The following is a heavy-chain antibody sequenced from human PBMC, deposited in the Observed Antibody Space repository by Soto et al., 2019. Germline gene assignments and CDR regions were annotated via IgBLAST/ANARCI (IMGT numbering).Heavy chain of an antibody. CDR1: GYSISSSNW. Sequence: SETLSLTCAVSGYSISSSNWWGWIRQPPGKGLEWIGYIYYSGTTYYNPSLKSRVTISVDTSKNQFSLKLSSVTAADTAVYYCARQSAVAGNWFDPWGQGTLVT. CDR2: IYYSGTT. V-gene: IGHV4-28*01. D-gene: IGHD6-19*01. CDR3: ARQSAVAGNWFDP. J-gene: IGHJ5*02.